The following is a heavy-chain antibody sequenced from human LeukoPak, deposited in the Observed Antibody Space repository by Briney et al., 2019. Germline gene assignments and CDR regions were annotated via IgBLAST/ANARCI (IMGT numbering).Heavy chain of an antibody. V-gene: IGHV3-48*02. CDR1: GFTFSSYS. CDR2: ISSSSSTI. J-gene: IGHJ3*02. CDR3: AKGGYCSGGSCPGEDAFDI. D-gene: IGHD2-15*01. Sequence: GGSLRLSCAASGFTFSSYSMNWVRQAPGKGLEWVSYISSSSSTIYYADSVKGRFTISRDNAKNSLYLQMNSLRDEDTAVYYCAKGGYCSGGSCPGEDAFDIWGQGTMVTVSS.